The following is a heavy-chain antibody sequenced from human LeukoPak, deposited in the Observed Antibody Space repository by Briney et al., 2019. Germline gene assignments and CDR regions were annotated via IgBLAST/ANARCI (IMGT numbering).Heavy chain of an antibody. J-gene: IGHJ4*02. V-gene: IGHV3-7*01. Sequence: PGGSLRLSCAASGFTFSSYWMSWVRQSPGKGLEWVANIKQDGSEKYFMDSVKGRFTISRDNAKNRLYLEMNSLRAEDTAEYFCARERMYSGSGSTYPSYDYWGQGTLVTVSS. D-gene: IGHD3-10*01. CDR2: IKQDGSEK. CDR3: ARERMYSGSGSTYPSYDY. CDR1: GFTFSSYW.